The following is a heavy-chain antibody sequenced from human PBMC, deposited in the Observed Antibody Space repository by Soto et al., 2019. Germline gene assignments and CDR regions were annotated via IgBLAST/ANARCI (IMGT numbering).Heavy chain of an antibody. CDR2: IGSDGRST. CDR1: GFTFSTYW. J-gene: IGHJ3*02. CDR3: ARVLRFLEWGPDAFDI. V-gene: IGHV3-74*01. D-gene: IGHD3-3*01. Sequence: GGSLRLSCAASGFTFSTYWMHWVRQVPGKGLVWVSRIGSDGRSTNYADSVKDRFTISRDNSKNTLYLQMNSLRAEDTAVYYCARVLRFLEWGPDAFDIWGQGTMVTVSS.